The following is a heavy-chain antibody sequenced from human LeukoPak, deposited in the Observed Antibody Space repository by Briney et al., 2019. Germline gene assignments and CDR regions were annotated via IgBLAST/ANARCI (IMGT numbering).Heavy chain of an antibody. D-gene: IGHD3-10*01. V-gene: IGHV3-48*03. Sequence: GGSLLLSCAASGFTFSSYEMNWVRQAPGKGLEWVSYISSSGSTIYYADSVKGRFTISRDNAKNSLYLQMNSLRAEDTAVYYCARVAKGGWFRELLSHFDYWGQGTLVTVSS. CDR3: ARVAKGGWFRELLSHFDY. CDR2: ISSSGSTI. CDR1: GFTFSSYE. J-gene: IGHJ4*02.